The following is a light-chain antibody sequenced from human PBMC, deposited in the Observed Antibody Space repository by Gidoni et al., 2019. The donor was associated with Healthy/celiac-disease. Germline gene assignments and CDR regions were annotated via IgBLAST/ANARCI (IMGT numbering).Light chain of an antibody. V-gene: IGLV1-40*01. J-gene: IGLJ3*02. CDR2: GNS. CDR1: SSNICAGYD. Sequence: QSVLTQPPSVSGPPGQRVPIPCTGSSSNICAGYDVHWYQQLPGTAHKLLIYGNSNRPSGVPDRFSGSKSGTSASLAITGLQAEDEADYYCQSYDSSLSGWVFGGGTKLTVL. CDR3: QSYDSSLSGWV.